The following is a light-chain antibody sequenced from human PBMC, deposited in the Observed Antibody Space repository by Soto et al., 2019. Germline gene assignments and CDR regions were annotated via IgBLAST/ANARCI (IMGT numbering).Light chain of an antibody. CDR3: QQYNSYSYT. J-gene: IGKJ2*01. CDR2: DAS. Sequence: DIQMTQSPSTLSASVGDRVTITCRASQSISNWLAWYQQKPGRAPELLIYDASSLKSGVPSRFSGSGSGTYFTLTSSSLQPDDFAIYYCQQYNSYSYTFGQGTKLEIK. CDR1: QSISNW. V-gene: IGKV1-5*01.